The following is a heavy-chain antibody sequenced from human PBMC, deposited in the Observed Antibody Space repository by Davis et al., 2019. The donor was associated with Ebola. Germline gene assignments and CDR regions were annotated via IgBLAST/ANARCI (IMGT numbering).Heavy chain of an antibody. CDR1: GFTFSTYS. V-gene: IGHV3-21*04. CDR2: ISSDSDYI. CDR3: AKSGYTYAAPYYFDC. Sequence: GESLKISCAASGFTFSTYSMSWVRQAPGKALEWVSSISSDSDYIYYADSAKGRFTISRDNSKNTLYLQMNSLRAEDTAVYYCAKSGYTYAAPYYFDCWGQGTLVTVSS. J-gene: IGHJ4*02. D-gene: IGHD5-18*01.